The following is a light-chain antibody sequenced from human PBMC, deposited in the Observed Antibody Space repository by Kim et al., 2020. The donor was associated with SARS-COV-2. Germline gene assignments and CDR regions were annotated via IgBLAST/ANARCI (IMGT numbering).Light chain of an antibody. V-gene: IGLV6-57*03. Sequence: KTVTISCTRNSGSIATNDVQWYQQRPGSAPTTVIYEDNQRPSGVPDRFSGSIDSSSNSASLIISGLKTEDEADYYCQSIDKSIYIFGTGTKVTVL. CDR3: QSIDKSIYI. J-gene: IGLJ1*01. CDR2: EDN. CDR1: SGSIATND.